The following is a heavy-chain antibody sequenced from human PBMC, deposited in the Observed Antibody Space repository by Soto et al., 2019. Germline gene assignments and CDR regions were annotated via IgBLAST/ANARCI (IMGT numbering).Heavy chain of an antibody. CDR3: ARGLAAAGLGFDP. Sequence: TSETLSLTCTVSGGSISSGGYYWSWIRQHPGKGLEWIGYIYYSGSTYYNPSLKSRVTISVDTSKNQFSLKLSSVTAADTAVYYCARGLAAAGLGFDPWGQGTLVTVSS. V-gene: IGHV4-31*03. CDR2: IYYSGST. J-gene: IGHJ5*02. D-gene: IGHD6-13*01. CDR1: GGSISSGGYY.